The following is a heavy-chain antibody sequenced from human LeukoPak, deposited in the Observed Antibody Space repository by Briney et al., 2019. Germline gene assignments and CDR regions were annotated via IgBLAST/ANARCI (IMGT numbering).Heavy chain of an antibody. J-gene: IGHJ5*02. D-gene: IGHD3-16*02. CDR2: TYYRSKWYN. Sequence: SQTLSLTCAISGDSVSSYSAAWNWIRQSPSRGLEWLGRTYYRSKWYNDYAVSVKSRITINPDTSKNQFPLQLNSVTPEDTAVYYCARSEVHYDYVWGSYRSNWFDPWGQGTLVTVSS. CDR3: ARSEVHYDYVWGSYRSNWFDP. CDR1: GDSVSSYSAA. V-gene: IGHV6-1*01.